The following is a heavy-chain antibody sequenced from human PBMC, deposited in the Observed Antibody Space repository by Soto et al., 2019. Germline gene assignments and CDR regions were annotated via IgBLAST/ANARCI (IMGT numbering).Heavy chain of an antibody. D-gene: IGHD3-22*01. V-gene: IGHV2-5*01. J-gene: IGHJ5*02. CDR3: VNRRRGGRDYKASRGYYSRFDP. Sequence: GPTVFNPAQALTLTCTFSGFSLITSGVGVGWIRQPPGKALECLALIYSNDDKRYSTSLKSSLTTHNETSKNQVALTMNNMDYVDTATYYCVNRRRGGRDYKASRGYYSRFDPWGPRTLVTV. CDR2: IYSNDDK. CDR1: GFSLITSGVG.